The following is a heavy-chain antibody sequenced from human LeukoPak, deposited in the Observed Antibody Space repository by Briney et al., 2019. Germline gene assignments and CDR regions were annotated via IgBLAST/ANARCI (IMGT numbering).Heavy chain of an antibody. V-gene: IGHV3-7*01. J-gene: IGHJ3*01. CDR1: GFTFSNYW. CDR3: AKVPGTYYYDSSGYYP. D-gene: IGHD3-22*01. Sequence: GGSLRLSCAASGFTFSNYWVSWVRQTPGKGLEWLANIKQDGSEKQYVDSVKGRFTISRDNAKNSLYLQMNNLRAEDTAVYYCAKVPGTYYYDSSGYYPWGQGTMVTVSS. CDR2: IKQDGSEK.